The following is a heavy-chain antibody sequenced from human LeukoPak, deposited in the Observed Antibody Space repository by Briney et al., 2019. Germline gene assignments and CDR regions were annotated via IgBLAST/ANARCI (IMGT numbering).Heavy chain of an antibody. CDR2: IYYNGRT. CDR3: ARSWQEVGTFDY. V-gene: IGHV4-59*13. Sequence: PSETLSLTCTVSGGSISNYCWTWIRHPPGKRLEWIGYIYYNGRTNYNPSLKSRVTMSVDTSKNQFSLNLGSVTAADTAVYYCARSWQEVGTFDYWGQGTLVTVSS. D-gene: IGHD4-23*01. CDR1: GGSISNYC. J-gene: IGHJ4*02.